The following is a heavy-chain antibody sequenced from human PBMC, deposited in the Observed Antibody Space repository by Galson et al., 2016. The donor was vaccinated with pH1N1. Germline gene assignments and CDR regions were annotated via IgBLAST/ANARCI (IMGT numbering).Heavy chain of an antibody. CDR3: ARHYGILKWLEFHWFDP. D-gene: IGHD3-3*01. Sequence: LTCTVSGDSISSSSYYWGWIRQPPGKGLEWIGSIYYSGSTYYNPSLKSRVTISEDTSKNQFSLKMSSVTAADTAMYYCARHYGILKWLEFHWFDPWGQGTLVTVSS. CDR2: IYYSGST. V-gene: IGHV4-39*01. CDR1: GDSISSSSYY. J-gene: IGHJ5*02.